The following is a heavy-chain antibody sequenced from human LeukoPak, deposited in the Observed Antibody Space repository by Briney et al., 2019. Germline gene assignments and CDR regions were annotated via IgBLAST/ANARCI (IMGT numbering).Heavy chain of an antibody. Sequence: TGGSLRLSCAASGFTFSSYGMHWVRQAPGKGLEWVAVIWYGGSNKYYADSVKGRFTISRDNSKNTLYLQMNSLRAEDTAVYYCAKDSPHYYDRGYYYYYYMDVWGKGTTVTVSS. V-gene: IGHV3-30*02. CDR3: AKDSPHYYDRGYYYYYYMDV. D-gene: IGHD3-22*01. CDR2: IWYGGSNK. CDR1: GFTFSSYG. J-gene: IGHJ6*03.